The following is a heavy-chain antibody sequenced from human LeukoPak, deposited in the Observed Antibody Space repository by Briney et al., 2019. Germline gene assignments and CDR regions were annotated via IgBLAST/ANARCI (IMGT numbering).Heavy chain of an antibody. CDR3: ARLYFTGGNPLSGDNPHGNFDS. J-gene: IGHJ4*02. Sequence: PGGSLRLSCVASGFTFNNYWMSWVRQAPGKGLEWVANIRVDGSGKFYMDSVKGRFTISRDNAKNSLFLQMNSLRAEYTAVYFCARLYFTGGNPLSGDNPHGNFDSWGQGTLVTVSS. V-gene: IGHV3-7*01. CDR1: GFTFNNYW. D-gene: IGHD2-8*02. CDR2: IRVDGSGK.